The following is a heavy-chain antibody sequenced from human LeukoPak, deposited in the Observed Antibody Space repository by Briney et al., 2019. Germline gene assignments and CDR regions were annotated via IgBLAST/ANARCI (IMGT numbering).Heavy chain of an antibody. CDR1: GFTFSSYG. J-gene: IGHJ4*02. V-gene: IGHV3-30*18. CDR2: ISYDGSNK. Sequence: GGSLRLSCAASGFTFSSYGMHWVRQAPGKGLEWVAVISYDGSNKYYADSVKGRFTISRDNSKNTLYLQMNSLRAEDTAVYYWAKEFDFWRTIPDYWGQGTLVTVSS. D-gene: IGHD3-3*01. CDR3: AKEFDFWRTIPDY.